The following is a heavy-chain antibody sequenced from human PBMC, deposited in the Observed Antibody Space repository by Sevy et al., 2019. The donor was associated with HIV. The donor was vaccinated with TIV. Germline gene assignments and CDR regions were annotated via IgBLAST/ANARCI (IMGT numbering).Heavy chain of an antibody. J-gene: IGHJ4*02. V-gene: IGHV4-59*12. CDR3: ARGTYSYGYWREFDN. CDR1: GGAISNYY. Sequence: SETLSLTCTVSGGAISNYYWSWIRQPPGKGLEWIGYIYYSGTTNYNPSLKTRFPISVDTSNNQFSLKLTSVTAADTAVYYCARGTYSYGYWREFDNWGQGTLFTVSS. D-gene: IGHD5-18*01. CDR2: IYYSGTT.